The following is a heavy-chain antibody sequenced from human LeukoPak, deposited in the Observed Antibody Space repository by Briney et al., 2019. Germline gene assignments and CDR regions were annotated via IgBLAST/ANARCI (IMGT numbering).Heavy chain of an antibody. CDR1: GYSISSGYYW. CDR2: IYWDDDK. V-gene: IGHV2-5*02. CDR3: AHSPGLYRFPFDH. J-gene: IGHJ4*02. D-gene: IGHD3-16*02. Sequence: TLSLTCTVSGYSISSGYYWGWIRQPPGKALEWLALIYWDDDKRYSPSLKSRLTITKDTSKNQVVLTMTNMHPVETATYYCAHSPGLYRFPFDHWGQGTLVTVSS.